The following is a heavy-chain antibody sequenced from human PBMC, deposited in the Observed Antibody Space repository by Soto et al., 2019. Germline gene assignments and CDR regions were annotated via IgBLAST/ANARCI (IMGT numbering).Heavy chain of an antibody. CDR3: ARDGVDTATGYYYGMDV. V-gene: IGHV1-18*01. CDR2: ISAYNGNT. Sequence: QVQLVQSGAEVKKPGASVKVSCKASGYTFTSYGISWVRQAPGQGLEWMGWISAYNGNTNYAQKLQGRVTMTTDTSXSSXFMELRSLRSDDTAGYYCARDGVDTATGYYYGMDVWGQGTTVTVSS. D-gene: IGHD5-18*01. J-gene: IGHJ6*02. CDR1: GYTFTSYG.